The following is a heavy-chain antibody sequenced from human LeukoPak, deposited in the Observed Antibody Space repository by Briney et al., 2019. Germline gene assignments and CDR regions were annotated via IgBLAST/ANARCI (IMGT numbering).Heavy chain of an antibody. CDR2: IKQDGSEK. CDR3: ARENGMVRGVIITGYYYYMDV. Sequence: ESLRLSCAASGFTFSSYWMSWVRQAPGKGLEWVANIKQDGSEKYYVDSVKGRFTISRDNAKNSLYLQMNSLRAEDTAVYYCARENGMVRGVIITGYYYYMDVWGKGTTVTVSS. V-gene: IGHV3-7*01. D-gene: IGHD3-10*01. J-gene: IGHJ6*03. CDR1: GFTFSSYW.